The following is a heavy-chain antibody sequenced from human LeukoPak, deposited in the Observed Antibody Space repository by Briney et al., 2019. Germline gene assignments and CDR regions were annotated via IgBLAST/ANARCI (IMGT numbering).Heavy chain of an antibody. J-gene: IGHJ3*02. V-gene: IGHV4-59*08. CDR1: GGSIISYS. Sequence: SETLSLTCTVSGGSIISYSWSWIRQPPGKGLEWIGYIYYSGRTSYNPSLKSRVTISVDTSNNQFSLKLDSVTAADTAVYFCARHSGTGAINDAFDIWGEGTMVTVSS. CDR2: IYYSGRT. CDR3: ARHSGTGAINDAFDI. D-gene: IGHD1-1*01.